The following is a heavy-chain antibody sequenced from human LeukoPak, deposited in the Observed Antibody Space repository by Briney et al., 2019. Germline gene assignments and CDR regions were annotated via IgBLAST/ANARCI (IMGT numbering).Heavy chain of an antibody. J-gene: IGHJ4*02. CDR1: GYTFTSYD. D-gene: IGHD3-22*01. CDR3: ARVPYDSSGYSDY. Sequence: ASVKVPCKASGYTFTSYDINWVRQATGQGLEWMGWMNPNSGNTGYAQKFQGRVTMTRNTSISTAYMELSSLRSEDTAMYYCARVPYDSSGYSDYWGQGTLVTVSS. V-gene: IGHV1-8*01. CDR2: MNPNSGNT.